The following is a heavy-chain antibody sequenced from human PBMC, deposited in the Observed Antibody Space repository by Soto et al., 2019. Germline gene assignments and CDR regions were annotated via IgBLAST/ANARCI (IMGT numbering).Heavy chain of an antibody. CDR1: GFTFSRYI. D-gene: IGHD2-21*01. V-gene: IGHV3-21*01. CDR3: ARGIASSSLVTFDV. CDR2: ISSTSTNI. Sequence: LRLSCAASGFTFSRYIMHWVRQAPGQGLEWIATISSTSTNIYYADSVKGRITISRDNPKNSLSLQMDSLRREDTAVYYCARGIASSSLVTFDVWGQGTMVTVSS. J-gene: IGHJ3*01.